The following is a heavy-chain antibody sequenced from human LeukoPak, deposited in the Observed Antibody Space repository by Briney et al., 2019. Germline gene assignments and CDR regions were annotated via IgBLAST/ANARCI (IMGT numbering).Heavy chain of an antibody. CDR2: INSDGSWT. CDR3: VSFYETY. V-gene: IGHV3-74*01. J-gene: IGHJ4*02. Sequence: GGSLRLSCAASGNYWMHWVRQVPGKGPVWVSHINSDGSWTSYADSVKGRFTISKDNAKNTVYLQVNSLRAEDTAVYYCVSFYETYWGRGTLVTVSS. CDR1: GNYW. D-gene: IGHD2/OR15-2a*01.